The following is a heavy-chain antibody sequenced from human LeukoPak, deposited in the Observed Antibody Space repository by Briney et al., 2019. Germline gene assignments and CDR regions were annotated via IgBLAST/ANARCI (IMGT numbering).Heavy chain of an antibody. V-gene: IGHV1-69*05. Sequence: SVKVSCKASGGTFSSYAISWVRQAPGQGLEWMGGIIPIFGTANYAQKFQGRVTITTDESTSTAYMELSSLRSEDTAVYYCSSLPGGFWSGYFDYWGQGTLVTVSS. CDR1: GGTFSSYA. D-gene: IGHD3-3*01. CDR2: IIPIFGTA. CDR3: SSLPGGFWSGYFDY. J-gene: IGHJ4*02.